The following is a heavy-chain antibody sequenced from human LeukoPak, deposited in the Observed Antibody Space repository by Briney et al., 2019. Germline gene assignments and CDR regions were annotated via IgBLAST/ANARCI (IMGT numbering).Heavy chain of an antibody. D-gene: IGHD4-17*01. Sequence: KPSETLSLTCAVYGGSFSGYYWNWIRQPPGKGLEWMGYIYYSGSTNYNPSLKSRVTISVDTSKNQFSLKLSSVTAADTAVYYCARVTTDSYYYYGMDVWGQGTTVTVSS. V-gene: IGHV4-59*01. CDR2: IYYSGST. CDR3: ARVTTDSYYYYGMDV. CDR1: GGSFSGYY. J-gene: IGHJ6*02.